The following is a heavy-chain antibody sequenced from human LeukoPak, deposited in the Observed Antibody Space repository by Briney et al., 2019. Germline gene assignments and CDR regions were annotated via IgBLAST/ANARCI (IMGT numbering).Heavy chain of an antibody. CDR2: INANLGTA. V-gene: IGHV1-69*08. CDR3: VRSGYDYDWFDP. D-gene: IGHD5-12*01. CDR1: GCTFSDYY. Sequence: SVEVSCKASGCTFSDYYIRWVRQAPGQGLEWMGRINANLGTAHYAQKFQGRFTITADKSTTTVYMELSRLKSDDTAVYYCVRSGYDYDWFDPWGQGTLVTVSS. J-gene: IGHJ5*02.